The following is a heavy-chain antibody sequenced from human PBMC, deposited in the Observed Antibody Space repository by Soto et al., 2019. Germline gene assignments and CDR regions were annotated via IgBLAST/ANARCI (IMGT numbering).Heavy chain of an antibody. CDR1: GYTVTSYY. CDR2: INPSGGST. D-gene: IGHD5-18*01. CDR3: ARVYPSDTRYGYVGNNWFDP. Sequence: QVQLVQSGAEVKKPGASVKVSCKASGYTVTSYYMHWVRQAPGQGLEWMGIINPSGGSTSYAQKFQGRVTMTRDTSTSTVYMELSSLRSEDTAVYYCARVYPSDTRYGYVGNNWFDPWGQGTLVTVSS. J-gene: IGHJ5*02. V-gene: IGHV1-46*03.